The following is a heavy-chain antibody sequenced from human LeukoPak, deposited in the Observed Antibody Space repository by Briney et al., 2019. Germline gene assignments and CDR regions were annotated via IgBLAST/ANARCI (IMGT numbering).Heavy chain of an antibody. J-gene: IGHJ5*02. V-gene: IGHV1-69*05. Sequence: ASVKVSCKASGGTFTNYGISWVRQAPGQGLEWMGALIPLLGTTNYAQKFQGRVTITRNTSISTAYMELSSLRSEDTAVYYCARAVKIIAVAGTGWFDPWGQGTLVTVSS. D-gene: IGHD6-19*01. CDR1: GGTFTNYG. CDR3: ARAVKIIAVAGTGWFDP. CDR2: LIPLLGTT.